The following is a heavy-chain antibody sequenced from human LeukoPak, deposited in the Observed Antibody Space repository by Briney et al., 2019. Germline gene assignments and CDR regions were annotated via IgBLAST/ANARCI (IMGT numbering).Heavy chain of an antibody. D-gene: IGHD1-26*01. V-gene: IGHV4-34*01. CDR2: INHSGRT. CDR3: ARGTGCSGSYEGFDY. CDR1: GGSFSGYY. Sequence: SETLFLTCAVYGGSFSGYYWSWIRQPPGKGLEWIGEINHSGRTDYNPSLKSRVTISVDTSKNQFSLKLSSVTAADTAVYYCARGTGCSGSYEGFDYWGQGTLVTVSS. J-gene: IGHJ4*02.